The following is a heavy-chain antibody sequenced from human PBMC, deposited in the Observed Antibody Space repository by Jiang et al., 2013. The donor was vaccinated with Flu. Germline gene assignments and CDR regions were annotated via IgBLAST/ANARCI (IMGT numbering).Heavy chain of an antibody. D-gene: IGHD4-17*01. CDR3: ARQGDTVTTRYYYYGMDV. V-gene: IGHV5-51*01. CDR2: IYPGDSDT. Sequence: MPGKGLEWMGIIYPGDSDTRYSPSFQGQVTISADKSISTAYLQWSSLKASDTAMYYCARQGDTVTTRYYYYGMDVWGQGTTVTVSS. J-gene: IGHJ6*02.